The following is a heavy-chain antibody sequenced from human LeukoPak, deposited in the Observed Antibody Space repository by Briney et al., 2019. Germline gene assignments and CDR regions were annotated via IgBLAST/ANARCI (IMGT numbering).Heavy chain of an antibody. D-gene: IGHD6-13*01. CDR2: ISRSGSAI. V-gene: IGHV3-23*01. CDR3: AKDDSSSWYLSCYFDY. J-gene: IGHJ4*02. Sequence: GGSLRLSCAASGFTFSDYAMNWVRQAPGKGLEWVSGISRSGSAIYYADSVKGRFTISRDNSKNTLYLQMNSLRAEDTAVYYCAKDDSSSWYLSCYFDYWGQGTLVTVSS. CDR1: GFTFSDYA.